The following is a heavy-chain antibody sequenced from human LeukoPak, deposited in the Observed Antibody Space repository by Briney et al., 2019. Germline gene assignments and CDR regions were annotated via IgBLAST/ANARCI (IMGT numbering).Heavy chain of an antibody. CDR3: ARDRSRYYDTSGYYDY. CDR2: INPSGGST. Sequence: ASVKVSCKASGYTFTSYYMHWVRQAPGQGLEWMGIINPSGGSTSYAQKFQGRVTMTRDTSISTAYMDLSRLRSDDTAVYYCARDRSRYYDTSGYYDYWGQGTLVTVSS. CDR1: GYTFTSYY. J-gene: IGHJ4*02. D-gene: IGHD3-22*01. V-gene: IGHV1-46*01.